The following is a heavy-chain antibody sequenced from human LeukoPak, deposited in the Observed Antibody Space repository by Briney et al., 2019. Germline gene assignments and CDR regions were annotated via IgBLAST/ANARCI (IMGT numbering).Heavy chain of an antibody. D-gene: IGHD3-10*01. CDR1: GFTFSSYS. CDR3: GGSWAG. Sequence: GGSLRLSCAASGFTFSSYSMNWVRQAPGKGLEWVAVISYDGSNKYYADSVKGRFTISRDNSKNTLYLQMNSLRAEDTAVYYCGGSWAGWGQGTMVTVSS. J-gene: IGHJ3*01. CDR2: ISYDGSNK. V-gene: IGHV3-30*03.